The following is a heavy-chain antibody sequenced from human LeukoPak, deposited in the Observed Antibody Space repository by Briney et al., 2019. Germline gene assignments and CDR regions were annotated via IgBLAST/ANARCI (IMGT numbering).Heavy chain of an antibody. Sequence: GASVKVSCKASGYTFTGYYMHWVRQAPGQGLEWMGWINPNSGGTNYAQKFQGRVTMTRDTSISTAYMELSRLRSDDTAVYYCASLGPPYYDILTGLSSDAFDIWGQGTMVTVSS. J-gene: IGHJ3*02. CDR3: ASLGPPYYDILTGLSSDAFDI. D-gene: IGHD3-9*01. CDR1: GYTFTGYY. V-gene: IGHV1-2*02. CDR2: INPNSGGT.